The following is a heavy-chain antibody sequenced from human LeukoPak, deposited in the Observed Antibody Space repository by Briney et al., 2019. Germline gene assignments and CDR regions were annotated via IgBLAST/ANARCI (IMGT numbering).Heavy chain of an antibody. J-gene: IGHJ4*02. D-gene: IGHD3-10*01. CDR3: ARQSRDGSKTRGYYFDY. Sequence: GESLKISCKGSGYRFTTYWIGWVRQMPGKGLEWMGVIYPGDSDTTYSPSFQGQVTISADKSISTVYLQWSSLKASDTAVYYCARQSRDGSKTRGYYFDYWGQGTPVTVSS. V-gene: IGHV5-51*01. CDR2: IYPGDSDT. CDR1: GYRFTTYW.